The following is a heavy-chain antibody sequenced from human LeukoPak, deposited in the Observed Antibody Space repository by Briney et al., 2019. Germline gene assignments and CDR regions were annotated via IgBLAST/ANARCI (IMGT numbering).Heavy chain of an antibody. V-gene: IGHV4-59*08. CDR2: IYYSGST. CDR1: GGSINTYY. J-gene: IGHJ4*02. CDR3: ARQAAQTYDY. Sequence: SETLSLTCTVSGGSINTYYWSWIRQPPGKGLEWIGYIYYSGSTNYNPSLKSRVTISVDTSKNQFSLKLSSVTAADTAVYYCARQAAQTYDYWGQGTLVTVSS.